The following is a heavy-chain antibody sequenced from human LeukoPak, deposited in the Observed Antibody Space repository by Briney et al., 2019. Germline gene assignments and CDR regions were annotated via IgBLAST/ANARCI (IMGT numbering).Heavy chain of an antibody. J-gene: IGHJ4*02. CDR2: ISDRGDRT. V-gene: IGHV3-23*01. CDR1: GFTFSSYS. D-gene: IGHD3-22*01. CDR3: AKDSYDSSGSRYDY. Sequence: SGGSLRLSCAASGFTFSSYSMNWVRQAPGKGLEWVSAISDRGDRTWDADSVKGRVTISRDNYKNTLFLQMNSLRAEDTAIYYCAKDSYDSSGSRYDYWGQGTLVTVSS.